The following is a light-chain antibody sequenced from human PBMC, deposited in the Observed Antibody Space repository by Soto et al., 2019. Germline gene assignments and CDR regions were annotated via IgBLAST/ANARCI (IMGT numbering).Light chain of an antibody. Sequence: EIVLTQSPATLSLSPGERATLSCRASQSVSNSLAWFQQKPGQAPRLLIYDASNRATGIPARFSGSGSGTDFTLTISSLEPEDFAVYYCQQYGSSITFGGGTKVDIK. CDR3: QQYGSSIT. V-gene: IGKV3-11*01. CDR1: QSVSNS. J-gene: IGKJ4*01. CDR2: DAS.